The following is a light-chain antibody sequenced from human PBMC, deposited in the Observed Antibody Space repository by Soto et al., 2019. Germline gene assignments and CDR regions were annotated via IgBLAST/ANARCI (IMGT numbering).Light chain of an antibody. V-gene: IGLV3-1*01. CDR3: QAWDTTTYV. CDR2: QDD. CDR1: KLEKKF. J-gene: IGLJ1*01. Sequence: SYELTQPPSVSVSPGPTATITCSGDKLEKKFVCWYQQRPGQSPVLVIYQDDKRPPGIPERFSGSNSGNTATLTIGGTQAVDEAAYYCQAWDTTTYVFGPGTKVTVL.